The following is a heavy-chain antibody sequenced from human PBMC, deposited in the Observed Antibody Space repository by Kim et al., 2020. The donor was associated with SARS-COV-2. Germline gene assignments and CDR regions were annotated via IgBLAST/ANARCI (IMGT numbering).Heavy chain of an antibody. CDR1: GGSISSGSYY. Sequence: SETLSLTCTVSGGSISSGSYYWSWIRQPAGKGLEWIGRIYTSGSTNYNPSLKSRVTISVDTSKNQFSLKLSSVTAADTAVYYCARQPYYDILTGYIRGYFDYWGQGTLVTVSS. J-gene: IGHJ4*02. CDR2: IYTSGST. CDR3: ARQPYYDILTGYIRGYFDY. D-gene: IGHD3-9*01. V-gene: IGHV4-61*02.